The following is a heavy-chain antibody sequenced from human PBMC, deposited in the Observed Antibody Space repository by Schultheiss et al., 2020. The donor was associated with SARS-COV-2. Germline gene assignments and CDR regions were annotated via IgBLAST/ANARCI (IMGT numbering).Heavy chain of an antibody. CDR1: GFTFSSYW. J-gene: IGHJ6*02. CDR2: INSDGSST. CDR3: ARVVLQDYGDYGDYYGMDV. Sequence: GGSLRLSCAASGFTFSSYWMHWVRQAPGKGLVWVSRINSDGSSTSYADSVKGRFTISRDNSKNTLYLQMNSLRAEDTAVYYCARVVLQDYGDYGDYYGMDVWGQGTTVTVSS. D-gene: IGHD4-17*01. V-gene: IGHV3-74*01.